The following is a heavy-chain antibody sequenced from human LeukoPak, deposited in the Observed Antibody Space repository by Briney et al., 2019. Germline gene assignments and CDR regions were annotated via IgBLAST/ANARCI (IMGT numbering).Heavy chain of an antibody. V-gene: IGHV3-64*01. CDR2: ISSNGGST. D-gene: IGHD6-19*01. CDR3: ARGGLGIAVSDAFDI. Sequence: GRSLRLSCAASGFTFSSYAMHWVRQAPGKGLEYVSAISSNGGSTSYANSVKGRFTISRDNSKNTLYLQMGCLRPEDMAVYYCARGGLGIAVSDAFDIWGQGTMVTVSS. J-gene: IGHJ3*02. CDR1: GFTFSSYA.